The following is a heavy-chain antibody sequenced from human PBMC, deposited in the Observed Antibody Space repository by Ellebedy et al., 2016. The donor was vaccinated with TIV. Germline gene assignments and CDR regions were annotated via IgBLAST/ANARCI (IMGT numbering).Heavy chain of an antibody. D-gene: IGHD3-10*02. CDR1: GFTFSSYS. CDR3: AVLFASATNWFDP. V-gene: IGHV3-21*04. Sequence: GESLKISCAASGFTFSSYSMNWVRQAPGKGLEWVSSISSSSSYIYYADSVKGRFTISRDNAKNSLYLQMNSLRSDDTAVYYCAVLFASATNWFDPWGQGTLVTVSS. CDR2: ISSSSSYI. J-gene: IGHJ5*02.